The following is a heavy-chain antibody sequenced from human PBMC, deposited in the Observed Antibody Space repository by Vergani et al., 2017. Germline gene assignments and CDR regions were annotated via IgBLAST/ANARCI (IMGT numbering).Heavy chain of an antibody. CDR2: INPNSGGT. J-gene: IGHJ4*02. Sequence: QVQLVQSGAVVKKPGASVKVSCKASGYTLTAYFMHWVRQAPGQGLEWMGWINPNSGGTNYAQKFQGRVTMTRDTSIRTAYMELSNLRSDDTAVYYCARVGTSSNRDYFDYWGQGTLVTVSS. CDR1: GYTLTAYF. V-gene: IGHV1-2*02. CDR3: ARVGTSSNRDYFDY. D-gene: IGHD2-2*01.